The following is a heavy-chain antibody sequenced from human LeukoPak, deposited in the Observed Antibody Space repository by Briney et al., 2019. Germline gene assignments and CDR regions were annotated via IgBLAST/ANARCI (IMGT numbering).Heavy chain of an antibody. CDR2: ISAYNGDT. Sequence: ASVTVSCKASDYTFSNYGYNWVRQAPGQGLEWMGWISAYNGDTNHAQKFRGRLTMTTDASTRTAYMELKSLRSDDTAVYYCAREGSCSGGNCRLDYWGQGTLVTVFS. J-gene: IGHJ4*02. D-gene: IGHD2-15*01. CDR3: AREGSCSGGNCRLDY. V-gene: IGHV1-18*01. CDR1: DYTFSNYG.